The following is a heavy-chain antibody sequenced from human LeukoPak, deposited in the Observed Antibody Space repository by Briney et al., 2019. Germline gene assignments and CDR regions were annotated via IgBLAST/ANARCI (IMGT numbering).Heavy chain of an antibody. Sequence: PSETLSLTCTVSGGSIRNTSYYWGWIRQPPGKGLEWIGSIYYSGITYYNPSLKSRVTISVDTSTNQFSLKLSSVTAADTAVYYCARPSRMGYYTDFDYWGQGTLVTVSS. CDR1: GGSIRNTSYY. V-gene: IGHV4-39*01. CDR2: IYYSGIT. D-gene: IGHD3-22*01. J-gene: IGHJ4*02. CDR3: ARPSRMGYYTDFDY.